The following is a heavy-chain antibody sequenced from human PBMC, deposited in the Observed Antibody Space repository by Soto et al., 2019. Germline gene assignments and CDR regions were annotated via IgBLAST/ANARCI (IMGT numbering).Heavy chain of an antibody. CDR1: GFSFSSYS. V-gene: IGHV3-48*01. D-gene: IGHD2-2*01. CDR2: ISGRGTTT. Sequence: EVQLVESGGGLVQPGGSLRLSCEASGFSFSSYSLNWVRQAPGKGLEWVSFISGRGTTTYYADSVKGRFTVCRDNAKNSLYLEVNSLRGEDTAVYYCARLGYCSSATCKYYFYYYGMDVWGQGTTVTVSS. J-gene: IGHJ6*02. CDR3: ARLGYCSSATCKYYFYYYGMDV.